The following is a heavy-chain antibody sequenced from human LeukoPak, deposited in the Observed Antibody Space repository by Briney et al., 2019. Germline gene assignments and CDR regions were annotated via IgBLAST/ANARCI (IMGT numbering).Heavy chain of an antibody. CDR1: GGSINSYY. Sequence: PSETLSLTCTVSGGSINSYYWSWIRQPPGKGLEWIGYIHYSGSTNYNPSLKSRVTISVGTSKNQFSLKLSSVTAADTAVYYCARVRDRSGYFYDFDYWGQGTLVTVSS. J-gene: IGHJ4*02. D-gene: IGHD3-22*01. V-gene: IGHV4-59*01. CDR2: IHYSGST. CDR3: ARVRDRSGYFYDFDY.